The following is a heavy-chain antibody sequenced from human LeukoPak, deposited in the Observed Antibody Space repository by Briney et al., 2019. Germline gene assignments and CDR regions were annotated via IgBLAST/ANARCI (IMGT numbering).Heavy chain of an antibody. V-gene: IGHV4-39*07. J-gene: IGHJ4*02. Sequence: PSETLSLTCTVSGGSISSSSYYWGWIRQPPGKGLEWIGSIYYSGSTYYNPSLKSRVTISVDTSKNQFSLKLSSVTAADTAVYYCARGGSRMRYFDWLRDYYFDYWGQGTLVTVSS. D-gene: IGHD3-9*01. CDR2: IYYSGST. CDR3: ARGGSRMRYFDWLRDYYFDY. CDR1: GGSISSSSYY.